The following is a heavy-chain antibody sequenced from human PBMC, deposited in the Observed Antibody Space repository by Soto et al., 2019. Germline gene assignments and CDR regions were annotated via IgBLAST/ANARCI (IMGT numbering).Heavy chain of an antibody. J-gene: IGHJ4*02. Sequence: GGSLRLSCAASGFTFSNAWMNWVRQAPWKGLEWVGRIKSKTDGGTTDYAAPVKGRFTISRDDSKNTLYLQMNSLKTEDTAVYYCTTKVYYDSSGYYRGNDYWGQGTLVTVSS. CDR3: TTKVYYDSSGYYRGNDY. CDR1: GFTFSNAW. V-gene: IGHV3-15*07. D-gene: IGHD3-22*01. CDR2: IKSKTDGGTT.